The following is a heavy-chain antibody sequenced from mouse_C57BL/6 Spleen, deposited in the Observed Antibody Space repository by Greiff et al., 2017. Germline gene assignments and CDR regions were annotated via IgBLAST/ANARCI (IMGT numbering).Heavy chain of an antibody. V-gene: IGHV1-52*01. J-gene: IGHJ2*01. Sequence: QVQLQQPGAELVRPGSSVKLSCKASGYTFTSYWMHWVKQRPIQGLEWIGNIDPSDSETHYNQKFKDKATLTVDKSSSTAYMQLSSLTSEDSAVYYCARGSSYERVDYWGQGTTLTVSS. D-gene: IGHD1-1*01. CDR2: IDPSDSET. CDR1: GYTFTSYW. CDR3: ARGSSYERVDY.